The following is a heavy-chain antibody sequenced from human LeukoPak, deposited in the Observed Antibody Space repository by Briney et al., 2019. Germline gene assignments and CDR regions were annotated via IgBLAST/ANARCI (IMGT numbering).Heavy chain of an antibody. CDR3: ARDNSRFLEWSLYRWDWFDP. CDR2: IYTSGST. V-gene: IGHV4-4*07. CDR1: GGSISSFY. D-gene: IGHD3-3*01. J-gene: IGHJ5*02. Sequence: SETLSLTCTVSGGSISSFYWSWIRQPAGKGLEWIGRIYTSGSTNYNPSLKSRVTMSVDTSKNQFSLKLSSVTAADTAVYYCARDNSRFLEWSLYRWDWFDPWGQGTLVTVSS.